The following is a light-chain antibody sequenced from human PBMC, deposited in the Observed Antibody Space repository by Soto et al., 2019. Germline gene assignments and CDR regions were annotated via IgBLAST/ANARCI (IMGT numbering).Light chain of an antibody. CDR1: QTISDY. V-gene: IGKV1-39*01. Sequence: DIQMTQSPSSLSASVGDRVTITCRTSQTISDYLNWYQHKPGKAPKLLISAASSLQSGVPSRFSGSGSGTDFTLTISSLQPEDFVTYYCQQSYSTPRTFGQGTKVDIK. J-gene: IGKJ1*01. CDR3: QQSYSTPRT. CDR2: AAS.